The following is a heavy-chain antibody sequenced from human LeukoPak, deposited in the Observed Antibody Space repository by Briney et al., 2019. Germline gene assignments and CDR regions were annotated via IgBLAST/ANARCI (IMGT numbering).Heavy chain of an antibody. J-gene: IGHJ5*02. CDR1: GFTFSSYA. CDR2: ISGSGGST. Sequence: AGGSLRLSCAASGFTFSSYAMSWVRQAPGKGLEWVSAISGSGGSTYYADSVKGRFTISRDNSKNTLYLQMNSLRAEDTAVYYCAKGIAAAGKRGFDPWGQETLVTVSS. D-gene: IGHD6-13*01. CDR3: AKGIAAAGKRGFDP. V-gene: IGHV3-23*01.